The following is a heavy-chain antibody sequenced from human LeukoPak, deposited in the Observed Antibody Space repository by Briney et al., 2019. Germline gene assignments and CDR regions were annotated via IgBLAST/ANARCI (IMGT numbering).Heavy chain of an antibody. CDR2: IYTSGST. CDR1: GGSISSYY. CDR3: ARDPYCSSTSCLLDY. J-gene: IGHJ4*02. D-gene: IGHD2-2*01. V-gene: IGHV4-4*07. Sequence: PSETLSLTCTVSGGSISSYYWSWIRQPAGKGLEWIGRIYTSGSTNYNPSLKSRVTMSVDTSKNQFSLKLSSVTAADTAVYYCARDPYCSSTSCLLDYWGQGTLVTVSS.